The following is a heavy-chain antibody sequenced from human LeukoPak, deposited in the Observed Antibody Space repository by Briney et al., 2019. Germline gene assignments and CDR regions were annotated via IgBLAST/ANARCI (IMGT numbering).Heavy chain of an antibody. CDR3: ARGVRGYDFWSGYRTAEYFQH. CDR2: ISGSGGST. V-gene: IGHV3-23*01. D-gene: IGHD3-3*01. J-gene: IGHJ1*01. Sequence: GGSLRLSCAASGFTFSSYAMSWVRQAPGKGLEWVSAISGSGGSTYYADPVKGRFTISRDNAKNSLYLQMNSLRAEDTAVYYCARGVRGYDFWSGYRTAEYFQHWGQGTLVTVSS. CDR1: GFTFSSYA.